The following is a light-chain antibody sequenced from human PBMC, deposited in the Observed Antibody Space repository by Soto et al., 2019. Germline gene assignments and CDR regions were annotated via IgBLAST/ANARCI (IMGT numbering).Light chain of an antibody. Sequence: QSALTQPASVSGSPGQSITISCTGTSSDFGAYKYVSWYQQHPGKAPRLMIFEVSLLPSGVSNRFSGSKSGNTASLTISGVQAEDEADYYCSSYTSTGTVLFGGGTKLTVL. CDR2: EVS. CDR3: SSYTSTGTVL. J-gene: IGLJ2*01. V-gene: IGLV2-14*01. CDR1: SSDFGAYKY.